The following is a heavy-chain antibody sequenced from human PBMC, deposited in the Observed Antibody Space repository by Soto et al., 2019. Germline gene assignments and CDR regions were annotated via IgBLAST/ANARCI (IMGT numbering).Heavy chain of an antibody. J-gene: IGHJ4*02. Sequence: HPGGSLRLSCAASGFTFSSYAMHWVRQAPGKGLEWVAVISYDGSNKYYADSVKGRFTISRDNSKNTVYLQMNSLLPEDTAVYYCARDTEAPFDYWGQGTLVTVSS. CDR2: ISYDGSNK. V-gene: IGHV3-30-3*01. CDR3: ARDTEAPFDY. D-gene: IGHD2-8*02. CDR1: GFTFSSYA.